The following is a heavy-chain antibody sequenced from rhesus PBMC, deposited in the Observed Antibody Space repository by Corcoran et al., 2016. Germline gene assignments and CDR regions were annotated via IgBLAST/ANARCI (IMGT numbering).Heavy chain of an antibody. V-gene: IGHV4-93*02. CDR2: IYGIGGTT. J-gene: IGHJ4*01. Sequence: VQLQESGPAVVKPSETLSLTCAVSGGSISSYYWWSWIRQSPGKGLEWIGGIYGIGGTTAYNPFLKSLVAISMDTSKNQLSRKVTSVTAADTAVYYGASTDCSNSDCSSGDYWGQGVLVTVSS. D-gene: IGHD2-15*01. CDR3: ASTDCSNSDCSSGDY. CDR1: GGSISSYYW.